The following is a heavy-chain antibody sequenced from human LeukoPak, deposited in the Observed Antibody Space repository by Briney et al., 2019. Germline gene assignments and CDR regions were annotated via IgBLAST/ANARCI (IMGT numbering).Heavy chain of an antibody. V-gene: IGHV4-34*01. J-gene: IGHJ4*02. D-gene: IGHD3-10*01. CDR3: ARGPHYYGSGTYYARGSIDY. CDR1: GGSINSHY. Sequence: SSDTLSLTCTVSGGSINSHYWSWIRQPPGKGLEWIGEINHSGGTNYNPSLRSQVTILVDTSNNQFSLKLSSVTAADTAVYYCARGPHYYGSGTYYARGSIDYWGQGTLVTVSS. CDR2: INHSGGT.